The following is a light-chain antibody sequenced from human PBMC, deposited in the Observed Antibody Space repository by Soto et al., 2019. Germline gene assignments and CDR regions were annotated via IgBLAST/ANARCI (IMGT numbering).Light chain of an antibody. CDR1: SSDVGRYNL. Sequence: QSALTQPASVSGSPGQSITISCTGTSSDVGRYNLVSWYQQHPGKAPKLMIYEGSKRPSGVSNRFSGSKSGNTASLTISGLQAEDEADYYCCSYAGSSTNWVFGGGTKRTVL. J-gene: IGLJ3*02. CDR2: EGS. CDR3: CSYAGSSTNWV. V-gene: IGLV2-23*01.